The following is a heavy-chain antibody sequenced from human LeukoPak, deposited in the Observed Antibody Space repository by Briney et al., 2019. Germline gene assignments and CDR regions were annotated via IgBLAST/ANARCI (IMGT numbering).Heavy chain of an antibody. J-gene: IGHJ4*02. CDR1: GYSFTGYY. Sequence: ASVKVSCKASGYSFTGYYMHWVRQAPGQGLEWMGWINTISSVTIHAQNSQPTLTMTRNTSISTDYTELSRLRPHDTTVHYCAREGDGDTYDIAYWGQGTLVTASS. CDR2: INTISSVT. V-gene: IGHV1-2*02. D-gene: IGHD5-24*01. CDR3: AREGDGDTYDIAY.